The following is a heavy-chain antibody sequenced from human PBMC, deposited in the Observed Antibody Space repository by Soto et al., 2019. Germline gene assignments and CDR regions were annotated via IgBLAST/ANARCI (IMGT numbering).Heavy chain of an antibody. D-gene: IGHD3-16*01. CDR1: GFSLSTSGVG. J-gene: IGHJ3*02. CDR3: AHLSRYDANQNAFDI. CDR2: IYWDDDK. V-gene: IGHV2-5*02. Sequence: QITLKESGPTLVEPTQTLTLTCTFSGFSLSTSGVGVGWIRQPPGKALECLALIYWDDDKRYSPSLKRRLTITKATSKNQVVLTMTNLDPVDTATYYCAHLSRYDANQNAFDIWGQGTMVTVSS.